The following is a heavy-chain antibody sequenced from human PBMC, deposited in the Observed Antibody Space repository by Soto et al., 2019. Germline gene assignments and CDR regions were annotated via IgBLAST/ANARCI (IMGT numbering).Heavy chain of an antibody. V-gene: IGHV4-31*02. CDR3: ARVDNGVFDY. CDR2: IYYSGST. J-gene: IGHJ4*02. D-gene: IGHD1-20*01. CDR1: GGSISSGGYY. Sequence: SETLSLTCTVSGGSISSGGYYWSWIRQYPGKGLEWIGYIYYSGSTYYNPSLKSRVTISVDTSKNQFSLKLSSVTAADTAVYYCARVDNGVFDYWGQGTLVTVSS.